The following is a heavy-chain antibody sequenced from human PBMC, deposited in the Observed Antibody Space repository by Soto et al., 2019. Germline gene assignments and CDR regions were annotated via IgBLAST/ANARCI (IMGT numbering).Heavy chain of an antibody. CDR3: ARGDSSSWYYWFDS. CDR1: GGSFSGYY. V-gene: IGHV4-34*01. J-gene: IGHJ5*01. D-gene: IGHD6-13*01. Sequence: QVQLQQWGAGLLKPSETLSLTCAVYGGSFSGYYWSWIRQPPGKGLEWSGEINHSGSTNYNPSLKSGVTISVDTSKNQFSLKLSSVTAADTAVYYCARGDSSSWYYWFDSWGQGTLVTVSS. CDR2: INHSGST.